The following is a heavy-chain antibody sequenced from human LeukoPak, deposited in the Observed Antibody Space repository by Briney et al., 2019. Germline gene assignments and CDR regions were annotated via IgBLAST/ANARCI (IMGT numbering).Heavy chain of an antibody. CDR2: IIPIFGTA. D-gene: IGHD5-24*01. CDR3: ARETDGYNYSFDY. CDR1: GGTFSSYA. Sequence: SVKVSCKASGGTFSSYAISWVRQAPGQGLEWMGGIIPIFGTANYAQKFQGRVTITADKSTSTAYMELSSLRSEDTAVYYCARETDGYNYSFDYWGQGTLVTVSS. J-gene: IGHJ4*02. V-gene: IGHV1-69*06.